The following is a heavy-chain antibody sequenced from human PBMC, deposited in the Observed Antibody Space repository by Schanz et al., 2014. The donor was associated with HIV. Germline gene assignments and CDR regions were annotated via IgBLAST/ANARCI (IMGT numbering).Heavy chain of an antibody. CDR2: ISAYNGNT. CDR1: GYTFTSYG. CDR3: ARAAFSSEYYYGMDV. J-gene: IGHJ6*02. D-gene: IGHD3-3*02. V-gene: IGHV1-18*01. Sequence: QVQLVQSGAEVKKPGASVKVSCKASGYTFTSYGVSWVRQAPGQGLEWMGWISAYNGNTNYAQKLQGRVTMTTDTSTRTAYMELRSLRSDDTAVYFCARAAFSSEYYYGMDVWGQGTTVTVSS.